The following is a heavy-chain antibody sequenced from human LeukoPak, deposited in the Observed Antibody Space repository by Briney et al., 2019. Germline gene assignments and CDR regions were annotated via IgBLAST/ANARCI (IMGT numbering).Heavy chain of an antibody. CDR2: ISGSGGST. V-gene: IGHV3-23*01. D-gene: IGHD2-15*01. Sequence: GGSLRLSCAASGFTFSSYSMNWVRQAPGKGLEWVSAISGSGGSTYYADSVKGRFTISRDNSKNTLYLQMNSLRAEDTAVYYCAKDRLLGVYCSGGSCYFGAFDIWGQGTMVTVSS. CDR1: GFTFSSYS. CDR3: AKDRLLGVYCSGGSCYFGAFDI. J-gene: IGHJ3*02.